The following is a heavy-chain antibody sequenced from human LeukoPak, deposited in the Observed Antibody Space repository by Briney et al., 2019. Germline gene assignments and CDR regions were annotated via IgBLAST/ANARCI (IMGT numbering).Heavy chain of an antibody. D-gene: IGHD3-16*01. CDR2: IRYDGSNK. CDR1: GFTFSSYG. V-gene: IGHV3-30*02. J-gene: IGHJ3*02. CDR3: AKTYVWGSYAFDI. Sequence: GGSLRLSSAASGFTFSSYGMHWVRQAPGKGLEWVAFIRYDGSNKYYADSVKGRFTISRDNSKNTLYLQMNSLRAEDTAVYYCAKTYVWGSYAFDIWGQGTMVTVSS.